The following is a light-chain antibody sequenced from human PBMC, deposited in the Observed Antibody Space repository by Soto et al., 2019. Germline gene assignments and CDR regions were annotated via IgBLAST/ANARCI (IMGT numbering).Light chain of an antibody. Sequence: DIPMTQSPSSLSASVGDRVTITCRASQGISNYLAWYQQKPGEVPQLLIYGASTLQSGVPSRFSGSGSGTDFTLTINSLQPEDVATYYCQEYDSAPRTFGQGTKVDIK. J-gene: IGKJ1*01. CDR1: QGISNY. CDR2: GAS. V-gene: IGKV1-27*01. CDR3: QEYDSAPRT.